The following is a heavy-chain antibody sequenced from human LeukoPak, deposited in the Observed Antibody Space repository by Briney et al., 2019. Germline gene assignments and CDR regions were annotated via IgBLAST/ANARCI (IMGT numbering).Heavy chain of an antibody. Sequence: ASVKVSCKASGYTFTTYDINWVRQATGQGLEWMGWMNPNSGNTGYAQRFQGRVTMTRSTSITTAYMELSSLRSEDTAVYYCATYGSGSYYLAYYHMDVWGKGTTVTVSS. V-gene: IGHV1-8*01. CDR1: GYTFTTYD. CDR2: MNPNSGNT. D-gene: IGHD3-10*01. J-gene: IGHJ6*03. CDR3: ATYGSGSYYLAYYHMDV.